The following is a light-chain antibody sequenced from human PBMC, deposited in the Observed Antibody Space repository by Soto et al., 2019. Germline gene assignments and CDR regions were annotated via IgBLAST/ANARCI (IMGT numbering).Light chain of an antibody. CDR2: DVT. V-gene: IGLV2-11*01. CDR3: CSYAGTYTFWV. Sequence: QSALTQPRSVSGSPGQSVTISCSGSSSDVGGYNYVSWYQQQPGKAPKLLIYDVTIRTSGVSDRFSGSKSGNTASLTISDLQAEDDGDYYCCSYAGTYTFWVFGTGTKLTVL. CDR1: SSDVGGYNY. J-gene: IGLJ3*02.